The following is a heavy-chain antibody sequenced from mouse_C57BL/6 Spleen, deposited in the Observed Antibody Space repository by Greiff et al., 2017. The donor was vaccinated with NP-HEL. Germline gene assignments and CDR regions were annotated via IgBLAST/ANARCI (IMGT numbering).Heavy chain of an antibody. Sequence: QVQLQQPGAELVRPGTSVKLSCKASGYTFTSYWMHWVKQRPGQGLEWIGVIDPSDSYTNYNQKFKGKATLTVDTSSSTAYMQLSSLTSEDSAVYYCARGYYYGPMDYWGQGTSVTVSS. CDR3: ARGYYYGPMDY. V-gene: IGHV1-59*01. CDR1: GYTFTSYW. CDR2: IDPSDSYT. D-gene: IGHD1-1*01. J-gene: IGHJ4*01.